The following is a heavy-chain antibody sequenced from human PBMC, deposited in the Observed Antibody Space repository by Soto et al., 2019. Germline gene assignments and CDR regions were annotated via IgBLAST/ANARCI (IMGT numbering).Heavy chain of an antibody. CDR3: ARPKGIAPAVWYFDL. CDR2: VYHSGKT. D-gene: IGHD6-13*01. CDR1: GDYISSHY. V-gene: IGHV4-59*08. J-gene: IGHJ2*01. Sequence: QVQLQESGPGLVKPSETLSLTCTVSGDYISSHYWSWIRRPPGKGLEWMGYVYHSGKTDSKPSLKSRVTISMDTSKNQISLSLTSVTAADTAMYYCARPKGIAPAVWYFDLWGRGTLVTVSS.